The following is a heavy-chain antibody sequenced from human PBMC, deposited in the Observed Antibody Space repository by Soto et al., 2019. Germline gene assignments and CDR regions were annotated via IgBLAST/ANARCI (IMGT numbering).Heavy chain of an antibody. Sequence: GGSLRLSCTSSTVTINVHGIQWVRQAPGKGLGWVAFISNDGRAQYYADSVKGRFTISRDYSKNTVDLQMNSLRNEETAVYYCARDIWSGDYKWFDSWGPGTLVTVSS. CDR2: ISNDGRAQ. CDR1: TVTINVHG. D-gene: IGHD3-3*01. J-gene: IGHJ5*01. V-gene: IGHV3-30*03. CDR3: ARDIWSGDYKWFDS.